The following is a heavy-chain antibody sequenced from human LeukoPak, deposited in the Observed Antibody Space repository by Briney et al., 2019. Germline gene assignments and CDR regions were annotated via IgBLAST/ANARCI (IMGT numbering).Heavy chain of an antibody. V-gene: IGHV4-30-2*01. Sequence: PSQTLSLTCTVSGGSISSGGYYWSWIRQPPGKGLEWIGYIYHSGSTYYNPSLTGRVTISVDTSKNQFSLKVDSVTAADTAVYYCGRQPHLGWFDPWGQGTLVTVSS. CDR2: IYHSGST. D-gene: IGHD3-3*02. CDR3: GRQPHLGWFDP. CDR1: GGSISSGGYY. J-gene: IGHJ5*02.